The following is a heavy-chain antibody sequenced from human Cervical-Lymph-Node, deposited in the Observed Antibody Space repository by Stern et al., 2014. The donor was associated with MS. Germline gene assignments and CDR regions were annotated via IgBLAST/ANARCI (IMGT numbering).Heavy chain of an antibody. D-gene: IGHD3-10*01. CDR2: IRTSNLNT. CDR3: AREWGFDSGTYYNTALGY. J-gene: IGHJ4*02. Sequence: VQLVESGAEVKKPGASVKVSCKASGYTFNSYGISWVRQAPGQGLEGLAWIRTSNLNTDYAEKVQGRVTVTIDTSTTTAYLELRSLRSDDTAMYFCAREWGFDSGTYYNTALGYWGQGTLVTVSS. V-gene: IGHV1-18*04. CDR1: GYTFNSYG.